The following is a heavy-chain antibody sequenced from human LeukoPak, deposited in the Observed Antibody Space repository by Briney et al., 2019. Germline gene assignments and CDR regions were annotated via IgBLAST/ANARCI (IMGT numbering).Heavy chain of an antibody. Sequence: SETLSLTCTVSGGSISSYYWSWIRQPPGKGLEWIGNIYYSGSTNYNPSHKSRVTISVDTSKNQFSLKLSSVTAADTAVYYCARRSYGDYWFDPWGQGTLVTVSS. V-gene: IGHV4-59*08. CDR2: IYYSGST. J-gene: IGHJ5*02. CDR3: ARRSYGDYWFDP. CDR1: GGSISSYY. D-gene: IGHD4-17*01.